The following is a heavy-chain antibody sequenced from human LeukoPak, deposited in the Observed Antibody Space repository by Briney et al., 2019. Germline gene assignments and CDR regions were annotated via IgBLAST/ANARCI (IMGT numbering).Heavy chain of an antibody. CDR2: IYYSGST. D-gene: IGHD3-10*01. V-gene: IGHV4-59*05. CDR3: ARRTSYYYGSGSYYNEY. Sequence: PSETLSLTCTVSGGSISSYYWSWIRQPPGKGLEWIGSIYYSGSTYYNPSLKSRVTISVDTSKNQFSLKLSSVTAADTAVYYCARRTSYYYGSGSYYNEYWGQGTLVTVSS. J-gene: IGHJ4*02. CDR1: GGSISSYY.